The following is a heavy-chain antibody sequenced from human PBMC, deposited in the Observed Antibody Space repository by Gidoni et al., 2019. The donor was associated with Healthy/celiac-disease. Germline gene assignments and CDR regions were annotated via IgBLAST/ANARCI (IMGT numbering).Heavy chain of an antibody. D-gene: IGHD6-13*01. Sequence: QVQLQESGPGLVKPSETLSLTCTVSGGSISSYYWSWIRQPPGKGLEWIGYIYYSGSTNYTPSLKIRVTISVDTSKNQFSLKLSSVTAADTAVYYCARAYSSGYSSSWYYYYYGMDVWGQGTTVTVSS. CDR3: ARAYSSGYSSSWYYYYYGMDV. J-gene: IGHJ6*02. CDR1: GGSISSYY. V-gene: IGHV4-59*01. CDR2: IYYSGST.